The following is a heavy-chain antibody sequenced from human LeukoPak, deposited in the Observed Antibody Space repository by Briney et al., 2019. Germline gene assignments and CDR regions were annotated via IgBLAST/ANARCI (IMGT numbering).Heavy chain of an antibody. V-gene: IGHV3-13*04. J-gene: IGHJ2*01. D-gene: IGHD2-21*02. CDR2: TDTAGGT. CDR1: GFTFSTYD. CDR3: AREGFCGGDCPGYFDL. Sequence: GESLRLSCAASGFTFSTYDMHWVRQTTGKGLEWVSATDTAGGTYYPDSVKGRFTISRENAKNSFYLQMNSLRDGDTAVYYCAREGFCGGDCPGYFDLWGRGTLVTVSS.